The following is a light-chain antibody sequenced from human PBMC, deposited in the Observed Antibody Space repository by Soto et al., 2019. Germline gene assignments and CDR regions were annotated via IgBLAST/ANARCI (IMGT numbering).Light chain of an antibody. V-gene: IGKV3-15*01. CDR1: QSISDT. J-gene: IGKJ1*01. CDR2: GAS. CDR3: QHYNNWPWT. Sequence: EIVMTQSPATLSVSPGGRATLSCRASQSISDTLAWYQQKPGQAPRLLIHGASTRATGFPARFSGSGSGTDFTLTISSLQSEDFAGYDCQHYNNWPWTFGQGTKVEIK.